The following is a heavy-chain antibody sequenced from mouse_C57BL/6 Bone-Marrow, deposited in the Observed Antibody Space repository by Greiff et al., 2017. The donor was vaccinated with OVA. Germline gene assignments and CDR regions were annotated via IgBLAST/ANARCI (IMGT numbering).Heavy chain of an antibody. Sequence: EVKLVESGGDLVKPGGSLKLSCAASGFTFSSYGMSWVRQTPDKRLEWVATISSGGSYTYYPDSVKGRFTISRDNAKNTLYLQMSSLKSEDTAMYYCARHPGTGTYWGQGTLVTVSA. CDR2: ISSGGSYT. CDR1: GFTFSSYG. D-gene: IGHD4-1*01. CDR3: ARHPGTGTY. V-gene: IGHV5-6*01. J-gene: IGHJ3*01.